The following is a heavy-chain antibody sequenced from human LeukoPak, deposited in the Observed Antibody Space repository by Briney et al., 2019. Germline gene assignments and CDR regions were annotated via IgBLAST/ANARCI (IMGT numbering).Heavy chain of an antibody. V-gene: IGHV4-31*03. CDR3: ARVGCSGGSCYLLEKYNWFDP. D-gene: IGHD2-15*01. CDR1: GGSINSGGYY. Sequence: PSETLSLTCTVSGGSINSGGYYWSWIRQHPGKGLEWIGYIYYSGSTYYNPPLKSRVTISVDMSKNQFSLKLSSVTAADTAVYYCARVGCSGGSCYLLEKYNWFDPWGQGTLVTVSS. J-gene: IGHJ5*02. CDR2: IYYSGST.